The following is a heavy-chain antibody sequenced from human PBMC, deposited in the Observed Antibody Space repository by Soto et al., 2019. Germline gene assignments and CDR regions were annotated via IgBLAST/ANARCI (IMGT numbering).Heavy chain of an antibody. CDR2: ISSNGGST. CDR3: VTHSSGWYFGY. D-gene: IGHD6-19*01. CDR1: GFTFSSFS. V-gene: IGHV3-64D*06. J-gene: IGHJ4*02. Sequence: WGSLRLPRLASGFTFSSFSFPWVRQAPGKGLEYVSVISSNGGSTYYADSVKGRFTISRDNSKNTLYLQMSSLRAEDTAVYYCVTHSSGWYFGYWGQGTLVTVSS.